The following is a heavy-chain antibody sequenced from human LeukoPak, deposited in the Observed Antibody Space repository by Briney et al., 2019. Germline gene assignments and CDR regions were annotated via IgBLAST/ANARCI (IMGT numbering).Heavy chain of an antibody. CDR2: INAGNGIT. Sequence: ASVKASCKASGYTFTDYAVHWVRQAPGQRPEWMGWINAGNGITKYSHNLQDRVTIIRDISASTAYMELSSLRSEDTAVYYCARGSIIPLYGMDVWGQGTTVTVSS. D-gene: IGHD2-21*01. J-gene: IGHJ6*02. CDR3: ARGSIIPLYGMDV. CDR1: GYTFTDYA. V-gene: IGHV1-3*01.